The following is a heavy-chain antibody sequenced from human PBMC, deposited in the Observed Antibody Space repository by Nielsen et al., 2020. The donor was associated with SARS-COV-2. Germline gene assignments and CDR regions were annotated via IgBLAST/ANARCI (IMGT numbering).Heavy chain of an antibody. V-gene: IGHV3-30-3*01. D-gene: IGHD3-10*01. Sequence: GESLKISCAASGFTFSSYAMHWVRQAPGKGLEWVAVISYDGSNKYYADSVKGRFTISRDNSKNTLYLQMNSLRAEDTAVYYCARDLVGGYYYYYGMDVWGQGTTVTVSS. CDR2: ISYDGSNK. J-gene: IGHJ6*02. CDR3: ARDLVGGYYYYYGMDV. CDR1: GFTFSSYA.